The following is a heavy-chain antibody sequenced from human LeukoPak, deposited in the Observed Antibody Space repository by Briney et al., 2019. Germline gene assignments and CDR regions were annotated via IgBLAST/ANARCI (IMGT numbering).Heavy chain of an antibody. D-gene: IGHD2-2*01. CDR3: ARGKVVVPAATNWFDP. CDR1: GGSFSGYY. CDR2: INHSGST. Sequence: SETLSFTCAVYGGSFSGYYWSWIRQPPGKGLEWIGEINHSGSTNYNPSLKSRVTISVGTSKNQFSLKLSSVTAADTAVYYCARGKVVVPAATNWFDPWGQGNLVSVSS. J-gene: IGHJ5*02. V-gene: IGHV4-34*01.